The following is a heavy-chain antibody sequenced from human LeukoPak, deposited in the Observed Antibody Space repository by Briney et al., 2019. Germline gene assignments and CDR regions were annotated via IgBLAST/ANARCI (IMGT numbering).Heavy chain of an antibody. D-gene: IGHD3-10*02. CDR3: AELGITMIGGV. Sequence: GGSLRLSCAVSGFTFSSYDMTWVRQAPGRGLEWVSSIRPSGDNTYYADSVKGRFTISRDNAKNSLYLQMNSLRAEDTAVYYCAELGITMIGGVWGKGTTVTISS. CDR1: GFTFSSYD. J-gene: IGHJ6*04. V-gene: IGHV3-23*01. CDR2: IRPSGDNT.